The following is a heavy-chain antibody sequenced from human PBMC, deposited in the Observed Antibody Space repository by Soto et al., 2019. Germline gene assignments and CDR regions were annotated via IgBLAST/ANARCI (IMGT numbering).Heavy chain of an antibody. V-gene: IGHV3-11*01. CDR3: ARDLGYYASDGYFDY. CDR1: GFTFSDYY. CDR2: ISSSGNII. D-gene: IGHD3-22*01. J-gene: IGHJ4*02. Sequence: GGSLRLSCAGPGFTFSDYYMSWIRQAPGKGLEWVSYISSSGNIIYYADSVKGRFTISRDNAKNSLYLQMNSLRAEDTAVYYCARDLGYYASDGYFDYWGQGTLVTVSS.